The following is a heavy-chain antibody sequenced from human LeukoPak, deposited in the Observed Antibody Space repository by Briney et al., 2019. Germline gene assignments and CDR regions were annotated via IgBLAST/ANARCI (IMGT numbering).Heavy chain of an antibody. CDR3: ARLESTVITPFDS. Sequence: GESLKISCKGSGYSFTSYWIGWVRQMPGKGLEWMGIIYPGDSDTRYSPSFQGQVTISADKSISTAYLQWSSLKPSDTAMYYWARLESTVITPFDSWGQGTLVTVSS. V-gene: IGHV5-51*01. CDR1: GYSFTSYW. J-gene: IGHJ4*02. CDR2: IYPGDSDT. D-gene: IGHD4-23*01.